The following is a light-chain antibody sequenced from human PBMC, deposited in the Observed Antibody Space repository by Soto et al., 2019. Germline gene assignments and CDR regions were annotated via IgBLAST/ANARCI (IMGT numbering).Light chain of an antibody. Sequence: QTVATQEPSFSVSPGGTVTLTCGLSSGSVSTSYYPSWYQQTPGQAPRTLIYNTNTRSSGVPDRFSGSILGNKAALTITGAQADDESDYYCVLYMGSGISVFGGGTKLTVL. CDR3: VLYMGSGISV. CDR1: SGSVSTSYY. J-gene: IGLJ3*02. V-gene: IGLV8-61*01. CDR2: NTN.